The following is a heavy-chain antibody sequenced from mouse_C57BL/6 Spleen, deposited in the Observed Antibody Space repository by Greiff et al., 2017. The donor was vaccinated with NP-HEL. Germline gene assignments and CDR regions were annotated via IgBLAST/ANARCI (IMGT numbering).Heavy chain of an antibody. D-gene: IGHD1-1*01. V-gene: IGHV1-59*01. J-gene: IGHJ2*01. CDR1: GYTFTSYW. Sequence: VQLQQPGAELVRPGTSVKLSCKASGYTFTSYWMHWVKQRPGQGLEWIGVIDPSDSYTNYNQKFKGKATLTVDTSSSTAYMQLSSLTSEDSAVYYCARFDYGSSSDFDYWGQGTTLTVSS. CDR3: ARFDYGSSSDFDY. CDR2: IDPSDSYT.